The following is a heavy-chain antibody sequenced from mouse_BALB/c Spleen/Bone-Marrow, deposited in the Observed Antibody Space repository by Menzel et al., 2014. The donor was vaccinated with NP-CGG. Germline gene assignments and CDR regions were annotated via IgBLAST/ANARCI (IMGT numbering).Heavy chain of an antibody. CDR2: INPDSSTI. CDR3: ARLNYYGNLFV. Sequence: EVQLMESGGGLVQPGGSLKLSCAASGFDFSRFWMSWVRQAPGKGLEWIGEINPDSSTIDYTPSLKDKFIISRDNAKNTLYLQMSKVRSEDTALYYCARLNYYGNLFVWGAGTTVTVSS. J-gene: IGHJ1*01. CDR1: GFDFSRFW. D-gene: IGHD1-1*01. V-gene: IGHV4-1*02.